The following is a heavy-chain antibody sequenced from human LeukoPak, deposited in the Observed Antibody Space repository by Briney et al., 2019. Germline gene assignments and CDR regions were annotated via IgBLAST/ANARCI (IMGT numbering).Heavy chain of an antibody. Sequence: GGSLRLSCAASGFTFSSSAMSWVRQAPGKGLEWVSSISGSGGSPYYADSVKGRFTISRDNAKNSLYLQMNSLRAEDTAVYYCARDGSGRVPEMSAPDYWGQGTLVTVSS. CDR1: GFTFSSSA. CDR2: ISGSGGSP. CDR3: ARDGSGRVPEMSAPDY. J-gene: IGHJ4*02. D-gene: IGHD3-10*01. V-gene: IGHV3-23*01.